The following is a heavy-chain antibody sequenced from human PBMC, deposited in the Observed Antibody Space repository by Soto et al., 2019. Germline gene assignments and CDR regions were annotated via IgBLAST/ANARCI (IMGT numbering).Heavy chain of an antibody. J-gene: IGHJ4*02. CDR3: ARTNNWNDPTFDY. Sequence: QVQLVQSGAEVKKPGSSVKVSCKASGGTFSSYAISWVRQAPGQGLEWTGGIIPIFGTANYAQKFQGRVTITADESTCTAYIDLSSLRSEDTAVYYCARTNNWNDPTFDYWGQGTLVTVSS. CDR1: GGTFSSYA. D-gene: IGHD1-20*01. V-gene: IGHV1-69*01. CDR2: IIPIFGTA.